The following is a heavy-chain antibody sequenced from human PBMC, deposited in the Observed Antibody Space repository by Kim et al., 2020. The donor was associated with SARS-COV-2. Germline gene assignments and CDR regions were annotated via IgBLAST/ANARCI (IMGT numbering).Heavy chain of an antibody. CDR1: GGSISSYY. V-gene: IGHV4-59*08. CDR3: ARGSIAVAVDY. Sequence: SETPSLTCTVSGGSISSYYWSWIRQPPGKGLEWIGYIYYSGSTNYNPSLKSRVTISVDTSKNQFSLKLSSVTAADTAVYYCARGSIAVAVDYWGQGTLVTVSS. D-gene: IGHD6-19*01. CDR2: IYYSGST. J-gene: IGHJ4*02.